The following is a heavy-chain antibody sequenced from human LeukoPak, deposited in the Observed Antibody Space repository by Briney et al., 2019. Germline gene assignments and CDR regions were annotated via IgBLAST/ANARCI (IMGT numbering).Heavy chain of an antibody. V-gene: IGHV3-30*02. CDR2: IRYDGSNK. D-gene: IGHD1-26*01. Sequence: GGSLRLSCAASGFTFSSYGMHWVRRAPGKGREGVAFIRYDGSNKYYADSVKGRFTISRDNSKNTLYLQMNSLRAEDTAVYYCAKDPQKWESYFDYWGQGTLVTVSS. CDR1: GFTFSSYG. J-gene: IGHJ4*02. CDR3: AKDPQKWESYFDY.